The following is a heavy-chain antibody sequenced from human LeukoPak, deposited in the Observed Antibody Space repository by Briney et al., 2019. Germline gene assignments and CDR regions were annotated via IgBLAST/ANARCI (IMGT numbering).Heavy chain of an antibody. D-gene: IGHD6-13*01. CDR2: IYYSGST. CDR3: ARAIAAAGTIGWFDP. Sequence: SETLSLTCTVSGGSISSHYWSWIRQPPGKGLEWIGYIYYSGSTNYNPSLKSRVTISVDTSKNQFSLKLSSVTAADTAVYYWARAIAAAGTIGWFDPWGQGTLVTVSS. J-gene: IGHJ5*02. V-gene: IGHV4-59*11. CDR1: GGSISSHY.